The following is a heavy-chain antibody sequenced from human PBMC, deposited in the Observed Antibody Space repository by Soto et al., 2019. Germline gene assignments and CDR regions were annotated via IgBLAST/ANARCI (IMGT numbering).Heavy chain of an antibody. V-gene: IGHV4-34*01. D-gene: IGHD3-3*01. CDR3: ARGPSRITIFGVALTGWFDP. CDR2: INHSGST. Sequence: SETLSLTCAVYGGSFSGYYWSWIRQPPGKGLEWIGEINHSGSTNYNPSLKSRVTISVDTSKNQFSLKLSSVTAADTAVYYCARGPSRITIFGVALTGWFDPWGQGTLVTVS. J-gene: IGHJ5*02. CDR1: GGSFSGYY.